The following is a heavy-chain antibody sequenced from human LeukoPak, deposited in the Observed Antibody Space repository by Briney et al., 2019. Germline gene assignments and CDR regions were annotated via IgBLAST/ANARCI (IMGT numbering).Heavy chain of an antibody. CDR3: ARGPHVWGSYRGMYFDY. V-gene: IGHV4-39*07. CDR2: IYYSGKV. Sequence: SETLSLTCSVSGGAIGSSSSYWGWIRQPPGKRLEWIGSIYYSGKVYYNSSLKSRVTISVDTSKNQFSLRLSSLTAADTAVYYCARGPHVWGSYRGMYFDYWGQGALVTVSS. CDR1: GGAIGSSSSY. D-gene: IGHD3-16*02. J-gene: IGHJ4*02.